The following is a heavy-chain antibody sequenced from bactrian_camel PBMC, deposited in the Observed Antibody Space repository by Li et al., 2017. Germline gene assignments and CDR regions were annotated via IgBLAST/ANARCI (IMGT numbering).Heavy chain of an antibody. CDR2: IYSGGSVT. Sequence: VQLVESGGGLVQPGGSLRLSCAASGFTFSRYSLSWVRQAPGKGLEWVSLIYSGGSVTYYADIAKGRFTISRDNAKNTVYLQMNSLKPEDTAVYYCAADALDGGYWGQGTQVTVSS. CDR1: GFTFSRYS. D-gene: IGHD1*01. J-gene: IGHJ4*01. V-gene: IGHV3S6*01. CDR3: AADALDGGY.